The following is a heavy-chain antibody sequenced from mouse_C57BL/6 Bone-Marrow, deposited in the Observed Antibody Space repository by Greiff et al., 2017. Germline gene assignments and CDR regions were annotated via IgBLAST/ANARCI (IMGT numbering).Heavy chain of an antibody. CDR1: GYSITSGYY. J-gene: IGHJ1*03. D-gene: IGHD1-1*01. CDR3: ASSYYGSSLWYFDV. CDR2: ISYDGSN. Sequence: EVQLVESGPGLVKPSQSLSLTCSVTGYSITSGYYWNWIRQFPGNKLEWMGYISYDGSNNYNPSLKNRISITRDTSKNQFFLKLNSVTTEDTATYYCASSYYGSSLWYFDVWGTGTTVTVSS. V-gene: IGHV3-6*01.